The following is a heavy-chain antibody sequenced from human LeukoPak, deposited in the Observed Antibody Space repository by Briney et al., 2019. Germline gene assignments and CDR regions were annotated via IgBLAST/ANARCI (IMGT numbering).Heavy chain of an antibody. CDR1: GSTFTGYF. CDR3: ARAGIGWYVNY. CDR2: INPNSGGT. J-gene: IGHJ4*02. V-gene: IGHV1-2*02. Sequence: ASVKVSCKASGSTFTGYFLHWLRQPPGQGLDWMEWINPNSGGTNYAQKFQGRDTMTRDTSISTAYMELGRLRSDDTAVYYCARAGIGWYVNYWGQGTLVTVSS. D-gene: IGHD6-19*01.